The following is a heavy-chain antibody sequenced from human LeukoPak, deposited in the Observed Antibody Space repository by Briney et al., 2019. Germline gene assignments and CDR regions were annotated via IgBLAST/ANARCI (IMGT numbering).Heavy chain of an antibody. Sequence: ASVKVSCKPSGYTFTSWFMHWVRPATGQGLEWMGLIKPRDGGTIYAEKFQGRVTLTGDTATSTFYMELSSLRSEDTAVYFCVRGDSGSYSYWGQGTLVTVSS. CDR2: IKPRDGGT. CDR3: VRGDSGSYSY. J-gene: IGHJ4*02. V-gene: IGHV1-46*01. D-gene: IGHD1-26*01. CDR1: GYTFTSWF.